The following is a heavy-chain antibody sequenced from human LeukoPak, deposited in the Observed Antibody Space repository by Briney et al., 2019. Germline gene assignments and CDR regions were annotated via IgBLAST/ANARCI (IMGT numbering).Heavy chain of an antibody. D-gene: IGHD3-9*01. CDR1: GGSIKSNNW. CDR3: ARWSGDYDILTGYHSFDF. Sequence: SETLSLTRAVSGGSIKSNNWWSWVRQPPGQGLEWIGEIYHSGSTNYNPSLGSRVTVSVDKSKNQFSLDLTSVTAADTAVYYCARWSGDYDILTGYHSFDFWGQGTLVTVSS. J-gene: IGHJ4*02. V-gene: IGHV4-4*02. CDR2: IYHSGST.